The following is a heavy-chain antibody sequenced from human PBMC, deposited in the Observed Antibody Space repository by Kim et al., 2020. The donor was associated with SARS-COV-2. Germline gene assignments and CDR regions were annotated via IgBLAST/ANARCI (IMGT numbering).Heavy chain of an antibody. CDR2: INPSGGTT. V-gene: IGHV1-46*01. D-gene: IGHD5-12*01. CDR1: GYTFTNKY. J-gene: IGHJ5*02. CDR3: ARGAVYSGYPNEDP. Sequence: ASVKVSCKASGYTFTNKYIHWVRQAPGQGLEWMGLINPSGGTTTYAQKFQGRVTMTRDTSTNTVYMELSSLRSEDTAMYYCARGAVYSGYPNEDPWGQGTLVTVSS.